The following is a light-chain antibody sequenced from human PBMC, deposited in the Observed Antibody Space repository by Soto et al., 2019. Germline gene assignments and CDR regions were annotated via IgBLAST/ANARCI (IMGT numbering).Light chain of an antibody. CDR1: QSVSSN. J-gene: IGKJ1*01. CDR2: GAS. Sequence: IVSTQSPATLSVPPGERATLSCRASQSVSSNLAWYQQKPGQAPRLLIYGASTRATGIPARFSGSGSGTEFTLTISSLQSEDFAVYYCQQYTYWPRTFAQGTKVDI. V-gene: IGKV3-15*01. CDR3: QQYTYWPRT.